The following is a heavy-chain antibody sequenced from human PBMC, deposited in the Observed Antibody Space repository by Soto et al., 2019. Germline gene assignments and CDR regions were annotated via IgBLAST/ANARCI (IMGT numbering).Heavy chain of an antibody. CDR1: GGSVSSGNYY. J-gene: IGHJ4*02. Sequence: SETLSLTCTVSGGSVSSGNYYWSWIRQPPGKGLEWIGNIYYDGSTYYSPSLKSRVTMSADTSKNQFTLQLTSVTVEDTAVYYCATSYGNAWYTYWGQGTQVTVSS. D-gene: IGHD6-13*01. CDR3: ATSYGNAWYTY. CDR2: IYYDGST. V-gene: IGHV4-61*01.